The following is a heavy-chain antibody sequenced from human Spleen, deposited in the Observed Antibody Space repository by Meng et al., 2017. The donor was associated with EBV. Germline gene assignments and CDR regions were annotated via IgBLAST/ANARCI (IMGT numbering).Heavy chain of an antibody. CDR3: AVVPRAGTGLIADY. CDR1: GVSFSGYY. J-gene: IGHJ4*02. D-gene: IGHD1-1*01. V-gene: IGHV4-34*01. Sequence: QVQLQQWGAGWLKPSQTLSLTCAVYGVSFSGYYWTWIRQPPGKGLEWIGEVNHSGSTNYNPSLKSRVTISVDTSKNQFSLNLYSVTAADTAVYYCAVVPRAGTGLIADYWGQGALVTVSS. CDR2: VNHSGST.